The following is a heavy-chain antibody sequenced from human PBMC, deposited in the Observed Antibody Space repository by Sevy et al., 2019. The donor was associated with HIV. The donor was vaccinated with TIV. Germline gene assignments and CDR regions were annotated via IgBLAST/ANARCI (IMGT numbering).Heavy chain of an antibody. CDR1: GYTLTKLS. CDR3: ATTKDYYESSGDPFDY. D-gene: IGHD3-22*01. Sequence: ASVKVSCKVSGYTLTKLSMHWVRQVRGKGLEWMGSLDPEDGKRIYAQKFQGRFTMTEDTSTDTGYLDLNSLRSEDSAVYFCATTKDYYESSGDPFDYWGQGTLVTVSS. J-gene: IGHJ4*02. CDR2: LDPEDGKR. V-gene: IGHV1-24*01.